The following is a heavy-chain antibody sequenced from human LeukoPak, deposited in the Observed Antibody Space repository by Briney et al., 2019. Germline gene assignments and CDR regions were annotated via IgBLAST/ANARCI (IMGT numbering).Heavy chain of an antibody. CDR1: GGSISSSSYY. Sequence: PSETLSFTCTVSGGSISSSSYYWGWIRQPPGKGLEWIGYIDDSGNTNYNPSLKSQVTISVDKSKNQFSLKLSFVTAADTAMYYCARSDYHNSGSHTVFDAFDIWGQGTRVTVSS. CDR3: ARSDYHNSGSHTVFDAFDI. CDR2: IDDSGNT. V-gene: IGHV4-61*05. D-gene: IGHD3-10*01. J-gene: IGHJ3*02.